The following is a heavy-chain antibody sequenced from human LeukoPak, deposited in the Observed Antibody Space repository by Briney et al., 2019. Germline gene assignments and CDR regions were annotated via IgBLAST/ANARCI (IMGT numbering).Heavy chain of an antibody. CDR1: GASISTHY. CDR2: VYSSGST. D-gene: IGHD5-12*01. J-gene: IGHJ4*02. Sequence: SETLSLTCTVSGASISTHYWSWIRQPPGKGLEWIGYVYSSGSTNYNASLKSRVTLSVDTSKNQFSLRLRSVTAADTAVYYCARGHDYKSTYFDKWGQGTLVTVSS. V-gene: IGHV4-59*11. CDR3: ARGHDYKSTYFDK.